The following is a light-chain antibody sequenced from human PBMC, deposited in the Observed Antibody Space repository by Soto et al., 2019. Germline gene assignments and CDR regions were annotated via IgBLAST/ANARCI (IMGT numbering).Light chain of an antibody. CDR1: SSDVGSYNL. CDR3: CSYAGSSTSPYV. Sequence: LTQPASVSGSPGQSITISCTGTSSDVGSYNLVSWYQQHPGKAPKLMIYEGSKRPSGVSNRFSGSKSGNTASLTISGLQAEDEADYYCCSYAGSSTSPYVFGTGTKVTVL. CDR2: EGS. V-gene: IGLV2-23*01. J-gene: IGLJ1*01.